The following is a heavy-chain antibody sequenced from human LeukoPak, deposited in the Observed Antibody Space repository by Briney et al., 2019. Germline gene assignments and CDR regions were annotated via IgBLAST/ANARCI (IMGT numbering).Heavy chain of an antibody. Sequence: SETLSLTCTVSGGSISTSNYYWGWIRQPPGKGLEWIGRVYISGSTNYNPSLKSRVTISVDTSKNQFSLKLDSVTAADTAVYYCARGRDGYKLGALDYWGQGTLVTVSS. CDR2: VYISGST. CDR1: GGSISTSNYY. D-gene: IGHD5-24*01. CDR3: ARGRDGYKLGALDY. J-gene: IGHJ4*02. V-gene: IGHV4-61*05.